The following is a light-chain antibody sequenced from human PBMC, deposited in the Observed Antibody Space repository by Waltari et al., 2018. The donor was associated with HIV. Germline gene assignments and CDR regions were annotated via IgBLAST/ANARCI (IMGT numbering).Light chain of an antibody. V-gene: IGLV2-11*01. CDR3: CSYAGTYTFVV. J-gene: IGLJ2*01. CDR1: SSVVGCYNY. Sequence: QSALTQPRSLSGSPGQSVTIYCTGTSSVVGCYNYVSAYQHHPSKAPNLILHDVSERPSWVPDRFSGSKSGNTASLTISGLQAEDEADYYCCSYAGTYTFVVFGGGTKLTVL. CDR2: DVS.